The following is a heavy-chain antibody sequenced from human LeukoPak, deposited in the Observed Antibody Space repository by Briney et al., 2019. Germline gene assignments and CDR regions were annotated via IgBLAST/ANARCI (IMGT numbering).Heavy chain of an antibody. V-gene: IGHV3-30*03. J-gene: IGHJ3*01. CDR3: ARDQGYCTSASCRGDAFDV. D-gene: IGHD2-2*01. Sequence: GGSLRLSCAASGFTFSSYGMHWVRQAPGKGLEWVAVISYDGGNKYYADSVKGRFTISRDNSKNTLYLQMNSLRAEDTAVYYCARDQGYCTSASCRGDAFDVWGQGSMVSVSS. CDR1: GFTFSSYG. CDR2: ISYDGGNK.